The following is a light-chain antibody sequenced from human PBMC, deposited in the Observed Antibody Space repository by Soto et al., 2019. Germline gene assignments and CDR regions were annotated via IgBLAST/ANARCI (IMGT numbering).Light chain of an antibody. CDR1: QSVLYSSNNKNY. Sequence: DIVMTQSPDSLAVSLGERDTINCKSSQSVLYSSNNKNYLAWYQQKPGQPPKLLISWSSTRESGVPDRLSGSGCGTDFTLTISSLQAEDLAVYYCQQYYSTPITLGQGTRLEIK. CDR3: QQYYSTPIT. J-gene: IGKJ5*01. CDR2: WSS. V-gene: IGKV4-1*01.